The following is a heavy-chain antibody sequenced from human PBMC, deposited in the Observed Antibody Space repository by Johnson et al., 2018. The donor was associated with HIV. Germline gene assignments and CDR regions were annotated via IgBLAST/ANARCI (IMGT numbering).Heavy chain of an antibody. V-gene: IGHV3-33*08. CDR1: GFTFSNYD. Sequence: VQLVESGGGVVQPGSSLRLSCAASGFTFSNYDMHWVRQAPGKGLEWVALICYDGANKYYADSVKGRFTISRDNSKNTLYLQLNSLRAEETAFYYCARGEWELNAGHGFDIWGQGT. D-gene: IGHD1-26*01. CDR3: ARGEWELNAGHGFDI. J-gene: IGHJ3*02. CDR2: ICYDGANK.